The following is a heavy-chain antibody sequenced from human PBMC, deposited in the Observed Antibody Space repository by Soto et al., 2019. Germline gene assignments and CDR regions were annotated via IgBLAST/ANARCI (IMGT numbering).Heavy chain of an antibody. CDR3: ATSNWFDP. CDR2: IYYSGST. J-gene: IGHJ5*02. Sequence: QLQLQESGPGLVKPSETLSLTCTVSGGSISSRGYYWGWIRQPPGKGLEWIGTIYYSGSTYYNPSLKSRVTIPVDTSKNQFSLKLSSVTAADSAVDYCATSNWFDPWGQGTLVTVSS. V-gene: IGHV4-39*01. CDR1: GGSISSRGYY.